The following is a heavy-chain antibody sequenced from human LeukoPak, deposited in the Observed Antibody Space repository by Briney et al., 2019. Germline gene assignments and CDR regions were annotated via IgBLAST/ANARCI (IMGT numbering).Heavy chain of an antibody. CDR2: ISWNSGSI. Sequence: QSGGSLRLSCAASGFTFDDYAMHWVRQAPGKGLEWVSGISWNSGSIGYADFVKGRFTISRDNAKNSLYLQMNSLRAEDTALYYCAKDILAGTFGYYYGMDVWGQGTTVTVSS. D-gene: IGHD6-19*01. CDR1: GFTFDDYA. CDR3: AKDILAGTFGYYYGMDV. J-gene: IGHJ6*02. V-gene: IGHV3-9*01.